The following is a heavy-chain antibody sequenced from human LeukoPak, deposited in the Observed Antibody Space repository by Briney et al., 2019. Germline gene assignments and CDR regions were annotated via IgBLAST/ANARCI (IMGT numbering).Heavy chain of an antibody. D-gene: IGHD3-22*01. CDR1: GGSISSYY. CDR3: ARHGPADYDSSGYYYAGYYYFDY. CDR2: IYTSGST. J-gene: IGHJ4*02. V-gene: IGHV4-4*09. Sequence: SETLSLTCTVSGGSISSYYWSWIRQPPGKGLEWIGYIYTSGSTNYNPSLKSRVTISVDTSKNQFSLKLSSVTAADTAVYYCARHGPADYDSSGYYYAGYYYFDYWGQGTLVTVSS.